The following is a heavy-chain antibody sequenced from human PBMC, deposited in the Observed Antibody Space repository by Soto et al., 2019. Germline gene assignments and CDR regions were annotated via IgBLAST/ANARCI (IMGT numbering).Heavy chain of an antibody. Sequence: PSETLSLTCTVSGGSISSYYWSWIRQPPGKGLEWIGYIYYSGSTNYNPSLKSRVTISVDTSKNQFSLKLSSVTAADTAVYYCARDLYYDSSGYAGYNWFGPWGQGTLVTVSS. J-gene: IGHJ5*02. D-gene: IGHD3-22*01. CDR2: IYYSGST. CDR3: ARDLYYDSSGYAGYNWFGP. CDR1: GGSISSYY. V-gene: IGHV4-59*01.